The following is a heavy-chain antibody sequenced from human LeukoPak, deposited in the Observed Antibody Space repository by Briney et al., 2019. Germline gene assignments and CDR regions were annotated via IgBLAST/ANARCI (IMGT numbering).Heavy chain of an antibody. Sequence: GGSLRLSCAASGFNFTNYNMNWIRQAPGKGLEWISYISSSSSYTDYADSVKGRFTISRDNANNVLYLQMNSLKVEGTAVYYCAAGTAADYWGLGTLVAVSS. CDR3: AAGTAADY. D-gene: IGHD6-13*01. CDR2: ISSSSSYT. CDR1: GFNFTNYN. J-gene: IGHJ4*02. V-gene: IGHV3-11*03.